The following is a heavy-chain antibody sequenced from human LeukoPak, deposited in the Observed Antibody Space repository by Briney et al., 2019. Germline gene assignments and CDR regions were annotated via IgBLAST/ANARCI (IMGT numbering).Heavy chain of an antibody. J-gene: IGHJ4*02. V-gene: IGHV3-7*03. CDR1: GFAFSSYW. Sequence: GGSLRLSCAASGFAFSSYWMTWVRQAPGKGLEWVASLNEDGSKRSYVGSVKGRFTISRDNAQKSLYLQTNSLTAKDTAVYYCARAVTSMDGYWGQGTLVTVSS. CDR2: LNEDGSKR. D-gene: IGHD5-18*01. CDR3: ARAVTSMDGY.